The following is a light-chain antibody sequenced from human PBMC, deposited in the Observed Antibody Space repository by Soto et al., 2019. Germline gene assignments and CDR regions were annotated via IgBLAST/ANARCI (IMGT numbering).Light chain of an antibody. CDR2: EGS. Sequence: QSALTQPASVSGSPGQSITISCTGTSSDVGSYNFVSWYQQHPGKAPKLMIYEGSKRPSGVSNRFSGSKSGNTASLTISGLQAEDEADYYRCSYAGDSAWVFGGGTKLTVL. CDR3: CSYAGDSAWV. V-gene: IGLV2-23*01. J-gene: IGLJ3*02. CDR1: SSDVGSYNF.